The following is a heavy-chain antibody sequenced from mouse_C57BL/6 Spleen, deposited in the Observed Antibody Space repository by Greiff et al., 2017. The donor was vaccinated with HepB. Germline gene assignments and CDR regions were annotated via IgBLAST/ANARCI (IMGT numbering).Heavy chain of an antibody. CDR2: ISSGSSTI. Sequence: VQLKESGGGLVKPGGSLKLSCAASGFTFSDYGMHWVRQAPEKGLEWVAYISSGSSTIYYADTVKGRFTISRDNAKNTLFLQMTSLRSEDTAMYYCARPDGSTYWYFDVWGTGTTVTVSS. V-gene: IGHV5-17*01. CDR1: GFTFSDYG. CDR3: ARPDGSTYWYFDV. D-gene: IGHD1-1*01. J-gene: IGHJ1*03.